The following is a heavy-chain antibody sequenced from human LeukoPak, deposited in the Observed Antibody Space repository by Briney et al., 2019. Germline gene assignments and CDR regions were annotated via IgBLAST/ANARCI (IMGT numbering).Heavy chain of an antibody. D-gene: IGHD3-10*01. CDR1: GGSISSYY. CDR2: IYYSGSP. CDR3: ARVGMSRGIRGFDY. V-gene: IGHV4-59*01. J-gene: IGHJ4*02. Sequence: SGTLSLTCTGSGGSISSYYWSGIRQPPGKGLEWMGYIYYSGSPNYNPSLKSRVPKSLDTSKNQFSLKLSPVAGGLPAVYYWARVGMSRGIRGFDYWGQGTLVTVSS.